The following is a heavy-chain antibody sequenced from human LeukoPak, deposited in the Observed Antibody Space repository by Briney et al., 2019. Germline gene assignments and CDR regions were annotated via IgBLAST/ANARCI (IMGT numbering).Heavy chain of an antibody. CDR3: ARGSDYDFWSGYYT. D-gene: IGHD3-3*01. Sequence: SETLSLTCTVSGVSISSYYWSWIRQPPGKGLEWIGYIYHSGSTNYTPSLKSRVTISVDTSNNQVSLKMSSVTAADTAVYYCARGSDYDFWSGYYTWGQGTLVTVSS. J-gene: IGHJ4*02. CDR1: GVSISSYY. V-gene: IGHV4-59*01. CDR2: IYHSGST.